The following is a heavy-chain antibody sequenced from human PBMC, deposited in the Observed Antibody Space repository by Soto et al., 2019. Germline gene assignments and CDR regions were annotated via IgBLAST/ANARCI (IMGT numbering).Heavy chain of an antibody. D-gene: IGHD4-4*01. V-gene: IGHV1-69*12. CDR2: IIPLFRTP. CDR1: GGTFSSSA. CDR3: ARDNDRLQLGGNYSYILDV. J-gene: IGHJ6*02. Sequence: QVQLVQSGAEMKEPGSSVKVSCKTSGGTFSSSAISWLRQAPGQGLEWMGGIIPLFRTPDYAQKFQGRVTIAEDESTSTAYMELSSLRSEDTAVYYCARDNDRLQLGGNYSYILDVWGQGTTITVSS.